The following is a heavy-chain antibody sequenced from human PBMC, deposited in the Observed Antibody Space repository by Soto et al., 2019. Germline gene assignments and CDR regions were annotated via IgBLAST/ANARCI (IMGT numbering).Heavy chain of an antibody. J-gene: IGHJ4*02. Sequence: EVQLLESGGDSAQPGGSLGLSCAASGFTFSSYAMSWVRQAPGKGLEWVSGISGNGGSTYYADSVKGRFTISRDNSKNTLHLQMDSQRAEDTAVYYCAIDPYTSGWFYFDFWGQGALVTVSS. V-gene: IGHV3-23*01. D-gene: IGHD6-19*01. CDR2: ISGNGGST. CDR3: AIDPYTSGWFYFDF. CDR1: GFTFSSYA.